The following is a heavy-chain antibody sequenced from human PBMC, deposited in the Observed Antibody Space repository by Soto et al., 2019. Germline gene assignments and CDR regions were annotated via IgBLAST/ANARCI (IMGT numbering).Heavy chain of an antibody. CDR2: IIPILGIA. CDR3: ATEGRKAADGTFRWFDP. J-gene: IGHJ5*02. V-gene: IGHV1-69*02. D-gene: IGHD6-13*01. Sequence: QVQLVQSGAEVKKPGSSVKVSCKASRGTFSSYTISWVRQAPGQGLEWMGRIIPILGIANYAQTFQGRVTITADKSTSTADMELRSLRSKDRTVYYWATEGRKAADGTFRWFDPWGQGTLVTVSS. CDR1: RGTFSSYT.